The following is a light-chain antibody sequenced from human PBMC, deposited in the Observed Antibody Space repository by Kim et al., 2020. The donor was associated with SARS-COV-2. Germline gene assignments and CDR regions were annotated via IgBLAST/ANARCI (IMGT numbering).Light chain of an antibody. CDR1: KLGDKY. V-gene: IGLV3-1*01. CDR2: QDS. Sequence: SSELTQDPAVSVALGQTASITCSGDKLGDKYACWYQQKPGQSPVLVIYQDSKRPSGIPERFSGSNSGNTATLTISGTQAMDEADYYCQAWDSSTVVFGGGTQLTVL. CDR3: QAWDSSTVV. J-gene: IGLJ2*01.